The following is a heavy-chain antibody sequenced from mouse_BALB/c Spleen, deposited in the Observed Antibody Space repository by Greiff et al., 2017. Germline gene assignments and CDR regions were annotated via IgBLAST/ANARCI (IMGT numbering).Heavy chain of an antibody. V-gene: IGHV1-54*01. Sequence: QVQLQQSGAELVRPGTSVKVSCKASGYAFTNYLIEWVKQRPGQGLEWIGVINPGSGGTNYNEKFKGKATLTADKSSSTAYMQLSSLTSDDSAVYCCARGPYFDYWGQGTTLTVSS. CDR3: ARGPYFDY. CDR2: INPGSGGT. CDR1: GYAFTNYL. J-gene: IGHJ2*01.